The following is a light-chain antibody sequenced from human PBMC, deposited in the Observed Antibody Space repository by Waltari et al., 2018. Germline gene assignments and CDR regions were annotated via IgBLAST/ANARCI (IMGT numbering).Light chain of an antibody. CDR3: QSYDSDEGVV. Sequence: NSLLTQPHSVSESPGKTVTISCTRTSDSIASNYVQWYQQRPGSAPTTVIFEDNQRPSGVPHRFSASIDTSSNSASLTISGLKTEDEALYYCQSYDSDEGVVFGGGTKLTVL. CDR1: SDSIASNY. CDR2: EDN. V-gene: IGLV6-57*03. J-gene: IGLJ2*01.